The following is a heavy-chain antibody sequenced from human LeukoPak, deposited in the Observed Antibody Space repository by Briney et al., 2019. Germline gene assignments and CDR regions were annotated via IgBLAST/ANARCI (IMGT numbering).Heavy chain of an antibody. Sequence: PGGSLRLSCAASGFTFSSYWMTWVRQTPGKRLEWVSSISGNSATTYYADSVKGRFAISRDNSKNTLYLQMNSLRAEDTAVYYCARGWGGWYGIDYWGQGTLVTVSS. J-gene: IGHJ4*02. CDR1: GFTFSSYW. CDR2: ISGNSATT. D-gene: IGHD6-19*01. V-gene: IGHV3-23*01. CDR3: ARGWGGWYGIDY.